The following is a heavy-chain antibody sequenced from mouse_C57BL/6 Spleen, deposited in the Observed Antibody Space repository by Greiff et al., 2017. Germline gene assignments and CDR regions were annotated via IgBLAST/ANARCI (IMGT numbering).Heavy chain of an antibody. V-gene: IGHV3-6*01. CDR2: ISYDGSN. CDR3: ARTKDYDYDDWFAY. J-gene: IGHJ3*01. CDR1: GYSITSGYY. D-gene: IGHD2-4*01. Sequence: EVQLVESGPGLVKPSQSLSLTCSVTGYSITSGYYWNWIRQFPGNKLEWMGYISYDGSNNYNPSLKNRISITRDTSKNQFFLKLNSVTTEDTATYYCARTKDYDYDDWFAYWGQGTLVTVSA.